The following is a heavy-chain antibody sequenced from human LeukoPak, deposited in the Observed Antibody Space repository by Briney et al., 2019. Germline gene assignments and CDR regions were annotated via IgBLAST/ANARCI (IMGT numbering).Heavy chain of an antibody. Sequence: AASVTVSCTTSGYSFTDYYMHWVRQAPGQGLEWMGWINPNSGGTSSAQKFQGRVTMTRDTPISTVYMEVSWLTSDDTAIYYCARADRLHGGPYLIGPWGQGTLVTVSS. V-gene: IGHV1-2*02. J-gene: IGHJ5*02. CDR3: ARADRLHGGPYLIGP. CDR1: GYSFTDYY. D-gene: IGHD2-21*01. CDR2: INPNSGGT.